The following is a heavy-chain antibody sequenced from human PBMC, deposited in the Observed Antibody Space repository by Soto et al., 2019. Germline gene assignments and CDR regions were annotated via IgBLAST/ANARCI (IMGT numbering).Heavy chain of an antibody. D-gene: IGHD6-13*01. CDR3: ARLQAAAGDNDLTFDY. J-gene: IGHJ4*02. V-gene: IGHV5-10-1*01. CDR1: GYSFGSYW. CDR2: VDPSDSYI. Sequence: PGESLKISCKSSGYSFGSYWINWVRQMPGRGLEWVGRVDPSDSYINYSPSLQGHVTISADKSISTAYLQWSSLKASDTAMYYCARLQAAAGDNDLTFDYWGQGTLVTVSS.